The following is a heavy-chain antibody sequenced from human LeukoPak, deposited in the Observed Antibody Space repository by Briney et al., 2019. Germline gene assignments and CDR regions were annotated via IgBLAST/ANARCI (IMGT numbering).Heavy chain of an antibody. J-gene: IGHJ4*02. D-gene: IGHD2-15*01. CDR2: IYSSGST. CDR1: DGSISSYY. V-gene: IGHV4-59*01. Sequence: SETLSLTCTVSDGSISSYYWNWIRQPPGKGLEWIGYIYSSGSTNYNPSLKSRVTISVDTSKNQFSLKLSSVTAADTAVYYCARDPGGWYYFDYWGQGTLVTVSS. CDR3: ARDPGGWYYFDY.